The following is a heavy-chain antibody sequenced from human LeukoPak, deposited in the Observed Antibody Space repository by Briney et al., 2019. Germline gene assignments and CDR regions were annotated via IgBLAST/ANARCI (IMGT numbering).Heavy chain of an antibody. CDR2: IYYSGST. CDR1: GVSISSYC. J-gene: IGHJ4*02. D-gene: IGHD3-16*02. CDR3: ARGDYDYVWGSYRFPNYYFDY. V-gene: IGHV4-59*12. Sequence: SETLSLTCTVSGVSISSYCWSWIRQPPGKGLEWIGYIYYSGSTNYNPSLKSRVTISVDTSKNQFSLKLSSVTAADTAVYYCARGDYDYVWGSYRFPNYYFDYWGQGTLVTVSS.